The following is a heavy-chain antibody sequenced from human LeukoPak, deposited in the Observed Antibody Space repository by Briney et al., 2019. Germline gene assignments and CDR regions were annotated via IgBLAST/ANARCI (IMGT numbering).Heavy chain of an antibody. J-gene: IGHJ4*02. CDR2: IYYSGTT. CDR3: ASGTTVTNFAY. D-gene: IGHD4-17*01. Sequence: SETLSLTCTVSGGSISSYYWSWIRQPPGKGLEWIGYIYYSGTTCYNPSLQSRLTISVDTSKNQFSLKLSSVTAADTAVYYCASGTTVTNFAYWGQGTLVTVSS. V-gene: IGHV4-59*12. CDR1: GGSISSYY.